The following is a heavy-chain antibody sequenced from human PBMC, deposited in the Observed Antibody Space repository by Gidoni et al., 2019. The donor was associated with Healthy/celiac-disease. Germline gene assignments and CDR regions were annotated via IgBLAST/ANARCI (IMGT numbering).Heavy chain of an antibody. J-gene: IGHJ3*02. Sequence: QLQLQESSPGLVKPSETLSLTCTVSGGSISSSSYYWGWIRQPPGKGREWSGSIYFSGSTYYNPYLKSRVTISVDTSKNQFSLKLSSVTAADTAVYYCARVGAVPAAMVLGGVAGPDDAFDIWGQGTMVTVSS. CDR2: IYFSGST. V-gene: IGHV4-39*07. CDR1: GGSISSSSYY. CDR3: ARVGAVPAAMVLGGVAGPDDAFDI. D-gene: IGHD2-2*01.